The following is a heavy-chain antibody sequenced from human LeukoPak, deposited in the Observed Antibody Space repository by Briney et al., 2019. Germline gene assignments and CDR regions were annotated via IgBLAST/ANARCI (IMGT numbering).Heavy chain of an antibody. CDR3: ARSGYCSGGSCYYYFDY. CDR2: IYTSGST. Sequence: SETLSLTCTVSGGSISTYYWSWIRQPAGKGLEWIGRIYTSGSTNYNPSLKSRVTMSVDTSKNQFSLKLSSVTAADTAVYYCARSGYCSGGSCYYYFDYWGQGTLVTVSS. V-gene: IGHV4-4*07. J-gene: IGHJ4*02. CDR1: GGSISTYY. D-gene: IGHD2-15*01.